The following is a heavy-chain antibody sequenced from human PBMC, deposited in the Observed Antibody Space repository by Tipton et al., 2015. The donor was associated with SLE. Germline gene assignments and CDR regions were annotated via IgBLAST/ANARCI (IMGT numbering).Heavy chain of an antibody. Sequence: TLSLTCTVSGGSISSSNYYWGWIRQPPGKGLEWIGSIYYNPSLRSRVAVSMDTSRNQFSLRLKSVTAADTAVYYCATGHFDFWGQGRLVTVSS. CDR2: IY. CDR1: GGSISSSNYY. D-gene: IGHD1-1*01. V-gene: IGHV4-39*07. J-gene: IGHJ5*01. CDR3: ATGHFDF.